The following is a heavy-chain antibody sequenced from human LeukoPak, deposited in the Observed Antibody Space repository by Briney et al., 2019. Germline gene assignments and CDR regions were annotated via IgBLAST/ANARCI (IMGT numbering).Heavy chain of an antibody. Sequence: ASVKVSCKASGYTFTSYAMNWVRQAPGQGLEWMGWMNPNSGNTGYAQKFQGRVTMTRNTSISTAYMELSSLRSEDTAVYYCARGSSSWYAGGDAFDIWGQGTMVTVSS. J-gene: IGHJ3*02. CDR1: GYTFTSYA. CDR3: ARGSSSWYAGGDAFDI. V-gene: IGHV1-8*02. D-gene: IGHD6-13*01. CDR2: MNPNSGNT.